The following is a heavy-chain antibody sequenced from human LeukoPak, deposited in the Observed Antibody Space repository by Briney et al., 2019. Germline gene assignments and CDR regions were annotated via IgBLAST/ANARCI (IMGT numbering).Heavy chain of an antibody. CDR1: EFTFSSYE. CDR3: ARLALAAASTMVSYYGLDV. J-gene: IGHJ6*04. D-gene: IGHD6-13*01. CDR2: ISSSGRTI. Sequence: GGSLRLSCAASEFTFSSYEMHWVRQAPGKGLEWVSYISSSGRTIYYADSVKGRFTISRDNAKNSLYLQMNSLRAEDTAVYYCARLALAAASTMVSYYGLDVWGKGTTVTVSS. V-gene: IGHV3-48*03.